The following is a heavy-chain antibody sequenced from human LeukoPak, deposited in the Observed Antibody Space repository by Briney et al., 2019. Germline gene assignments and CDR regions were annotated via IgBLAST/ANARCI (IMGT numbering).Heavy chain of an antibody. Sequence: SETLSLTCTVSGGSIRGYYWSWIRQPPGKGLEWIGYIYYGGSTNYNPSLKSRVAISVDTSKNQFSLKLSSVTAADTAVYYCASYSSSLEYFHPWGQGTLVAVSS. CDR3: ASYSSSLEYFHP. J-gene: IGHJ1*01. V-gene: IGHV4-59*01. CDR2: IYYGGST. D-gene: IGHD6-13*01. CDR1: GGSIRGYY.